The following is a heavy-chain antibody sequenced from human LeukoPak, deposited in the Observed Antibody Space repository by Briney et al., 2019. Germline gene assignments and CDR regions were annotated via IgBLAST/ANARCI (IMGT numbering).Heavy chain of an antibody. Sequence: GESLKISCKGSGYSFTSYWIGWVRQMPGKGLEGRGIIYPSDSDTRYSPSFQGQVTISADKSISTAYLQWSSLKASDTAMYYCARRYDSSGYYYDYWGQGTLVTISS. CDR1: GYSFTSYW. V-gene: IGHV5-51*01. J-gene: IGHJ4*02. CDR2: IYPSDSDT. D-gene: IGHD3-22*01. CDR3: ARRYDSSGYYYDY.